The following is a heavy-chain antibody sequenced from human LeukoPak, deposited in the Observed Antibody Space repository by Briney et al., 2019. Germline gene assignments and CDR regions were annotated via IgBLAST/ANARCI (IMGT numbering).Heavy chain of an antibody. J-gene: IGHJ4*02. CDR1: GFTFSSYG. CDR2: ISGSGTNT. Sequence: GGSLRLSCAASGFTFSSYGMSWVRQAPGKGLEWVSGISGSGTNTNYADSVKGRFTISRDNSKNTVYLQMKSLRAEDTAVYYCAKSSRPVTAMAFFDYWVQGRLGTVSS. CDR3: AKSSRPVTAMAFFDY. D-gene: IGHD5-18*01. V-gene: IGHV3-23*01.